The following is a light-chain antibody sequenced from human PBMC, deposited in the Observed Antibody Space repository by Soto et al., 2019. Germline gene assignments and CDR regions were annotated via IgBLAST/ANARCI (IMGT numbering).Light chain of an antibody. CDR2: GAS. CDR3: QQYGDSPLT. J-gene: IGKJ4*01. V-gene: IGKV3-20*01. Sequence: EIVLTQSPGTLAFSPGERCTLSCRSSQSFSSDYLAWYQQKPGQAPRLLIYGASSRDTGIPDRFSGSGSGTDFTLTISRLEPEDFALYYCQQYGDSPLTFGGGTKVDIK. CDR1: QSFSSDY.